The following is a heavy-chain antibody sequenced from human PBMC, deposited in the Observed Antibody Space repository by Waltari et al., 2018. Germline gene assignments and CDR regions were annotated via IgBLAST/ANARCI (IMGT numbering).Heavy chain of an antibody. V-gene: IGHV4-31*03. J-gene: IGHJ4*02. D-gene: IGHD6-19*01. CDR3: ARAGNLAVAGLFDY. CDR1: GGSISSGGYY. CDR2: IYYSGST. Sequence: QVQLQESGPGLVKPSQTLSLTCTVSGGSISSGGYYWSWIRQHPGKGLEWIGYIYYSGSTYYNPSLRRRVTISVDTSKNQFSLKLSSVTAADTAVYYCARAGNLAVAGLFDYWGQGTLVTVSS.